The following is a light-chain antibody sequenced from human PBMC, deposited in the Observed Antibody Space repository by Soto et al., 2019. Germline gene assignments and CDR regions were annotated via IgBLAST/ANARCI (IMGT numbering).Light chain of an antibody. CDR3: QQRSKWWT. CDR1: QSVSSY. J-gene: IGKJ1*01. CDR2: DAS. V-gene: IGKV3-11*01. Sequence: EIVLTQSPATLSLSPGERATLSCRASQSVSSYLAWYQQKPGQAPRLLIYDASNRATGIPARFSGSGSGTDFTLTISSLEPEDFAFYYCQQRSKWWTFGQGTKGEIK.